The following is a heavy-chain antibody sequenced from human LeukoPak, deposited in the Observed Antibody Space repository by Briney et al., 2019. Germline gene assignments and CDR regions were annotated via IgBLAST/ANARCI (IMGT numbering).Heavy chain of an antibody. CDR3: ARHYGP. Sequence: KTSETLSLTCAVYGVSFSGYYWSWIRQPPGKGLEWIGYIYYSGSTYYNPSLMSRVTISVDTSKNQSSLKLSSVTAADTAVYYCARHYGPWGQGTLVTVSS. CDR2: IYYSGST. V-gene: IGHV4-34*09. J-gene: IGHJ5*02. D-gene: IGHD3-16*01. CDR1: GVSFSGYY.